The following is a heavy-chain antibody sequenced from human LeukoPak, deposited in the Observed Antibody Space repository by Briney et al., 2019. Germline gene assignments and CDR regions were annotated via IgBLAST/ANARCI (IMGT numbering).Heavy chain of an antibody. Sequence: SETLSLTCTVLGGSISNYYWSWIRQPPGKGLEWIGYVYYNGSPNYNPSLKSRVTISVDTSKNQFSLRLSSVTAADTALYYCARGLVGSQFDTFDVWGQGRMVTVSS. V-gene: IGHV4-59*01. CDR2: VYYNGSP. CDR3: ARGLVGSQFDTFDV. CDR1: GGSISNYY. J-gene: IGHJ3*01. D-gene: IGHD2-15*01.